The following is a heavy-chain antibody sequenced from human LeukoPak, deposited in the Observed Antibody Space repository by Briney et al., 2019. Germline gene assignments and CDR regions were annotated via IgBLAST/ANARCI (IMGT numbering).Heavy chain of an antibody. Sequence: GGSLRLSCASSGFAFSDYEMNWVRQAPGKGLEWVSYISSGGSIIYYADSVKGRFTISRDNAKRSLFLQMNSLRVEDTAVYYCARTVWGFDYWGQGTLVTVSS. CDR2: ISSGGSII. CDR1: GFAFSDYE. CDR3: ARTVWGFDY. D-gene: IGHD4-17*01. V-gene: IGHV3-48*03. J-gene: IGHJ4*02.